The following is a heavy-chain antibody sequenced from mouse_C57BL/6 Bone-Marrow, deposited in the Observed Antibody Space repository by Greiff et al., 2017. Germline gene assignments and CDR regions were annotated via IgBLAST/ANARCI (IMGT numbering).Heavy chain of an antibody. CDR2: ISSGGSYT. CDR3: ARRGDGRDWYFDV. Sequence: EVKVVDSGGDLVKPGGSLKLSCAASGFTFSSYGMSWVRQTPDKRLEWVATISSGGSYTYYPDSVKGRFTISRDNAKNTLYLQMSSLKSEDTAMYYCARRGDGRDWYFDVWGTGTTVTVSS. CDR1: GFTFSSYG. V-gene: IGHV5-6*02. J-gene: IGHJ1*03.